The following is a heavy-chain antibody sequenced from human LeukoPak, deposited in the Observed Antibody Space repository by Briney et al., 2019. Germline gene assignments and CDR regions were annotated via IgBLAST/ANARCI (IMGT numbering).Heavy chain of an antibody. Sequence: SETLSLTCTVSGGSISSYYWSWIRQPPGKGLEWIGYIYYSGSTNYNPSLKSRVTISVDTSKNQFSLKLSSVTAADTAVYYCARHRGERNFDYWGQGTLVTVSS. D-gene: IGHD1-1*01. CDR2: IYYSGST. J-gene: IGHJ4*02. CDR1: GGSISSYY. V-gene: IGHV4-59*01. CDR3: ARHRGERNFDY.